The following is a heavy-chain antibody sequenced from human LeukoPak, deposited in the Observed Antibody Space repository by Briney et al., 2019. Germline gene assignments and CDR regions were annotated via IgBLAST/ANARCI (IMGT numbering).Heavy chain of an antibody. V-gene: IGHV4-4*02. CDR2: VNLQGST. J-gene: IGHJ4*02. CDR1: IRSITQTNY. Sequence: SETLSLTCDVCIRSITQTNYWTRVRQPPGKGLEWIGEVNLQGSTNYNPSLMRRVAISVDTTANHVSLQLTSVTAADTAVYYCAREGGPYRPLDYSGQGTLVTVSS. CDR3: AREGGPYRPLDY.